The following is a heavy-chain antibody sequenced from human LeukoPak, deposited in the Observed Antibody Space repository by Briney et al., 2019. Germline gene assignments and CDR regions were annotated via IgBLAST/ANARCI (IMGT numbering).Heavy chain of an antibody. Sequence: SETLSLTCTVSGGSISSYYWSWIRQPPGKGLEWIGYIYNSGSTSYNPSLKSRVTISVDTSKSQFSLKLSSVTAADTAVYYCARDGYGAWFDPRGQGILVTVSS. V-gene: IGHV4-59*01. CDR1: GGSISSYY. J-gene: IGHJ5*02. D-gene: IGHD4-17*01. CDR2: IYNSGST. CDR3: ARDGYGAWFDP.